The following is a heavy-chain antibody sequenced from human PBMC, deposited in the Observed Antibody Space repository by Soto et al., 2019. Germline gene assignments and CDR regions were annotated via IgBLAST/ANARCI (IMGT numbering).Heavy chain of an antibody. Sequence: SETLSLTCTVSGGSISSYYWSWIRQPPGKGLEWIGYIYYSGSTNYNPSLKSRVTISVDTSKNQFSLKLSSVTAADTAVYYCARTDGSGSYYSFDYWGQGTLVTVSS. CDR3: ARTDGSGSYYSFDY. CDR2: IYYSGST. J-gene: IGHJ4*02. CDR1: GGSISSYY. D-gene: IGHD3-10*01. V-gene: IGHV4-59*08.